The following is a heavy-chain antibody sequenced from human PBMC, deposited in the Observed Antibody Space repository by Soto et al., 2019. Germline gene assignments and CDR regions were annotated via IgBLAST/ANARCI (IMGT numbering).Heavy chain of an antibody. CDR3: ARDSKPPFTIFGVVIPIYGMDV. CDR1: GFTFSSYG. CDR2: IWYDGSNK. Sequence: PGGSLRLSCAASGFTFSSYGMHWVRQAPGKGLEWVAVIWYDGSNKYYADSVKSRFTISRDDSKNTLYLQMNSLRAEDTAVYYCARDSKPPFTIFGVVIPIYGMDVWGQGTTVTVSS. J-gene: IGHJ6*02. D-gene: IGHD3-3*01. V-gene: IGHV3-33*01.